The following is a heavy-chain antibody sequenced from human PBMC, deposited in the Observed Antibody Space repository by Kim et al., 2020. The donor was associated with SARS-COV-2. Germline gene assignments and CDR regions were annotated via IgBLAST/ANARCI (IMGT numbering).Heavy chain of an antibody. J-gene: IGHJ4*02. D-gene: IGHD3-3*01. CDR3: ARGGVITILGVVTHQAFDY. CDR1: GYTFTSYG. CDR2: ISAYNGNT. V-gene: IGHV1-18*01. Sequence: ASVKVSCKASGYTFTSYGISWVRQAPGQGLEWMGWISAYNGNTNYAQKLQGRVTMTTDTSTSTAYMELRSLRSDDPAVYYCARGGVITILGVVTHQAFDYWGQGTLVTVSS.